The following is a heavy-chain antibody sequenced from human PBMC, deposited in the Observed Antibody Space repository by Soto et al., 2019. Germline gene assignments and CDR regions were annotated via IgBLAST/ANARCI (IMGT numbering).Heavy chain of an antibody. V-gene: IGHV1-69*01. Sequence: QVQLVQSGAEVKKPGSSVKVSCNASGGTFSSYAISWVRQAPGQGLEWMGGIIPIFGTANYAQKFQGRVTITADESTSTAYMELSSLRSEDTAVYYCARLEVPAVLSGWFDPWGQGTLVTVSS. J-gene: IGHJ5*02. CDR2: IIPIFGTA. D-gene: IGHD2-2*01. CDR3: ARLEVPAVLSGWFDP. CDR1: GGTFSSYA.